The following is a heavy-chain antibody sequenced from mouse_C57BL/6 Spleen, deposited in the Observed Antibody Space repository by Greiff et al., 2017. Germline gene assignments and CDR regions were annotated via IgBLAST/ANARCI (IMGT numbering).Heavy chain of an antibody. CDR2: ISSGGSYT. CDR1: GFTFSSYG. CDR3: ARHGGSSPSYWYFDV. Sequence: EVMLVESGGDLVKPGGSLKLSCAASGFTFSSYGMSWVRQTPDKRLEWVATISSGGSYTYYPDSVKGRFTISRDNAKNTLYLQMSSLKSEDTAMYYCARHGGSSPSYWYFDVWGTGTTVTVSS. V-gene: IGHV5-6*01. D-gene: IGHD1-1*01. J-gene: IGHJ1*03.